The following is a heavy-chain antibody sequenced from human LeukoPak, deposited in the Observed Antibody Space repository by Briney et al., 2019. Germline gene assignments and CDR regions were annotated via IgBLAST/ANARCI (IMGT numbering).Heavy chain of an antibody. CDR2: ISSYNGNT. CDR1: GDTFTGYS. Sequence: GASVKVSSKASGDTFTGYSVHWVRQAPGQGLEWMGWISSYNGNTNYAQKLQGRATMTTDTSTSTAYMELRSLRSDDTAVYYCARGSFPSDDILTGPFDNWGQGTLVTVSS. D-gene: IGHD3-9*01. J-gene: IGHJ4*02. CDR3: ARGSFPSDDILTGPFDN. V-gene: IGHV1-18*04.